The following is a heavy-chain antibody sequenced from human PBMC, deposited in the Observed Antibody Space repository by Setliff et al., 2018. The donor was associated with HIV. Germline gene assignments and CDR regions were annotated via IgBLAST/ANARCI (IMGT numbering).Heavy chain of an antibody. J-gene: IGHJ5*02. Sequence: GGSLRFSCAASGFTFRNFWMHWVRQAPGKGLEWVASISPDGNRNHCVGSVKGRFTASRDNAKSSLYLQMNSLRAEDTAVYFCARVLLITNAVYGVVSNRFDPWGRGSQVTVSS. D-gene: IGHD3-3*01. CDR2: ISPDGNRN. CDR1: GFTFRNFW. CDR3: ARVLLITNAVYGVVSNRFDP. V-gene: IGHV3-7*03.